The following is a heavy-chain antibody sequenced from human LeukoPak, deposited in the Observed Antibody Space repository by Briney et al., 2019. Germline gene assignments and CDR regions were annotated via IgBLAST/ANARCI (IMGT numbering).Heavy chain of an antibody. V-gene: IGHV3-7*01. D-gene: IGHD5-12*01. Sequence: GGSLRLSCAASGFTFSSYWMSWVRQAPGKGLEWVANIKQDGSEKYYVDSVKGRFTISRDNAKNSLYLQMNSLRAEDTAVYYCARDKEGYDFIGVLKPKYYYGMDVWGQGTTVTVSS. CDR2: IKQDGSEK. CDR1: GFTFSSYW. CDR3: ARDKEGYDFIGVLKPKYYYGMDV. J-gene: IGHJ6*02.